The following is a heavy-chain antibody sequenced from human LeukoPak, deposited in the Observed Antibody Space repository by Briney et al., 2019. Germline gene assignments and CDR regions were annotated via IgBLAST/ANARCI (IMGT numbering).Heavy chain of an antibody. J-gene: IGHJ5*02. D-gene: IGHD5-18*01. CDR2: ISSSGSSI. CDR3: ARDRIQLWSPYNWFDP. CDR1: GFTFSDYY. V-gene: IGHV3-11*04. Sequence: GGSLRLSCAASGFTFSDYYMSWIRQAPGKGLEWVSYISSSGSSIYYADSVKGRFTISRDNAKNSLYLQMNSLRAEDTAVYYCARDRIQLWSPYNWFDPWGPGTLVTVPS.